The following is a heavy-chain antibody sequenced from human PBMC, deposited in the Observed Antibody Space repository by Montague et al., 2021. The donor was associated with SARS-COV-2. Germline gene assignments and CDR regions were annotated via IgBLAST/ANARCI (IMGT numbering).Heavy chain of an antibody. D-gene: IGHD3-22*01. CDR2: IYYSGST. V-gene: IGHV4-39*01. J-gene: IGHJ3*02. CDR1: GGSIGSSSYY. CDR3: ARFPTSYYYDSKAAPATPDAFDI. Sequence: SETLSLTCTVSGGSIGSSSYYWGWIRQPLGKGLEWIGSIYYSGSTYYNPSLKSRVTISVDTSKNQFSLKLSSVTAADTAVYYCARFPTSYYYDSKAAPATPDAFDIWGQGTMVTVSS.